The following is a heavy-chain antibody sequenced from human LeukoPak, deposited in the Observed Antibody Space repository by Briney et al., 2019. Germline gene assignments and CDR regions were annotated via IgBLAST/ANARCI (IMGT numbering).Heavy chain of an antibody. CDR3: ASYYCSGGSCNLLLDY. V-gene: IGHV1-2*02. Sequence: ASVKVSCKASGYTFTGYYMHWVRQAPGQGLEWMGWINPNSGGTNYAQKFQGRVTMTRDTSISTAYMELSRLRSDDTAVYYCASYYCSGGSCNLLLDYWGQGTLVTVSS. CDR1: GYTFTGYY. D-gene: IGHD2-15*01. CDR2: INPNSGGT. J-gene: IGHJ4*02.